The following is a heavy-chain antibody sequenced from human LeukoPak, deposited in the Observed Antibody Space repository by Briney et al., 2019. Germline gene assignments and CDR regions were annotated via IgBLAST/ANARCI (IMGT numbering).Heavy chain of an antibody. CDR2: ISEDGRNK. V-gene: IGHV3-30*18. Sequence: GGSLRLSCAASGFTFSNYGMHYVRQAPCKGLEWIAVISEDGRNKNFADSVKGRFTISRDNSHNTLSLQMNSLKPEDTGVYYCAKDRETTASGTFDYWGQGTLVTVSP. J-gene: IGHJ4*02. CDR3: AKDRETTASGTFDY. CDR1: GFTFSNYG. D-gene: IGHD6-13*01.